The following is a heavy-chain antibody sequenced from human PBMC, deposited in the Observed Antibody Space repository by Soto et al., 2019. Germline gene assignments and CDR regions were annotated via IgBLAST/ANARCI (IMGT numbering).Heavy chain of an antibody. Sequence: QVQLQQWGAGLVKPSETLSLTCAVYGGSFSGYYWSWIRQPPGKGLEWIGEINHSGSTNYNPSLKSRVSISVDTSKNLFSLKLSSVTAADAAVYYCAIRSNERSSKYYFDYWGQGTLVTVSS. J-gene: IGHJ4*02. V-gene: IGHV4-34*01. CDR2: INHSGST. CDR1: GGSFSGYY. CDR3: AIRSNERSSKYYFDY.